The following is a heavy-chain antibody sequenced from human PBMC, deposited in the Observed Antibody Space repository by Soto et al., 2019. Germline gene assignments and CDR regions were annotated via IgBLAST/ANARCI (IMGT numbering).Heavy chain of an antibody. V-gene: IGHV4-39*02. D-gene: IGHD3-3*01. CDR3: ARFFGNAFDD. J-gene: IGHJ3*01. Sequence: QLQSQESGPGLVKPSETLSLTCSVSGGSISTDSYNWDWIRQSPGKGLEWIGTIYYDGTPSYNPSLKSQVTISVDTSRNHFSLKVKSVTAADTAMYYCARFFGNAFDDWGQGTMVKVSS. CDR1: GGSISTDSYN. CDR2: IYYDGTP.